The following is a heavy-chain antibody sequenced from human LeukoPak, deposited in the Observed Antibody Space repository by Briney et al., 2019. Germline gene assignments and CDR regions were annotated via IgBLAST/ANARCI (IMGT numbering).Heavy chain of an antibody. Sequence: GGSLRLSCAASGFTVSSNYMSWVRQAPGKGLEWVSVIYSGGSTYYADSVKGRFTISRDNSKNALYLQMNSLRAEDTAVYYCARDLYSSGQPREWGQGTLVTVSS. CDR2: IYSGGST. V-gene: IGHV3-66*01. J-gene: IGHJ4*02. D-gene: IGHD6-19*01. CDR1: GFTVSSNY. CDR3: ARDLYSSGQPRE.